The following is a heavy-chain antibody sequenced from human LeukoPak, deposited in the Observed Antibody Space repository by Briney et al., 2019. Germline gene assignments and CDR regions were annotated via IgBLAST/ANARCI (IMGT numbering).Heavy chain of an antibody. CDR3: ATTCGSSWCFDY. CDR1: GGSIVSHY. D-gene: IGHD6-13*01. CDR2: IFYSGTT. J-gene: IGHJ4*02. V-gene: IGHV4-59*11. Sequence: PSETLSLTCTVSGGSIVSHYWNWIRQSPGKGLEWIGYIFYSGTTNYNPSLESRVAISVDTSKNQFSLKLNSVNAADTAVYYCATTCGSSWCFDYWGQGTPVTVSS.